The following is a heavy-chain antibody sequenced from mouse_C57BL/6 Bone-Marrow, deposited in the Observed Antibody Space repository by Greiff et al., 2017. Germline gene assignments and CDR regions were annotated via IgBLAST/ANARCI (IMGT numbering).Heavy chain of an antibody. V-gene: IGHV14-4*01. J-gene: IGHJ2*01. CDR2: IDPENGDT. Sequence: VQLQQSGAELVRPGASVKLSCTASGFNIKDDYMHWVKQRPEQGLEWIGWIDPENGDTEYASKFQGKATITADPYSNTAYLQLCSLTSEDTAVYNYTTWSLLLRYLDYWGQGTTLTVSS. CDR3: TTWSLLLRYLDY. D-gene: IGHD1-1*01. CDR1: GFNIKDDY.